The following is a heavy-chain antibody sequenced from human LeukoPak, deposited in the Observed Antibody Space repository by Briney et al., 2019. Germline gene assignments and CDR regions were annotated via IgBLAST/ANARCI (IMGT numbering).Heavy chain of an antibody. CDR3: ARGSSGDYYYYYMDV. Sequence: SETLSITCAVYGGSFSGYYWSWIRQPPGKGLEWIGEINHSGSTNYNPSLKSRVTISVDTSKNQFSLKLSSVTAADTAVYYCARGSSGDYYYYYMDVWGKGTTVTVSS. V-gene: IGHV4-34*01. D-gene: IGHD3-22*01. J-gene: IGHJ6*03. CDR2: INHSGST. CDR1: GGSFSGYY.